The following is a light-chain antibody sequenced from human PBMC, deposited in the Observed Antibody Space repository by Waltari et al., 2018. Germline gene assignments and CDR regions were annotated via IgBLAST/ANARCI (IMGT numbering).Light chain of an antibody. CDR2: AAS. Sequence: DIQLTQSPSSLSASVGDRVTIICRSSHNIKNYLNWYQQKAGKAPKLLIYAASNLQGGVSSRLSGSGSGTEFTLSISHLQPEDFATYYCQQTFSTPPQMYTFGQGTKLDIK. CDR3: QQTFSTPPQMYT. J-gene: IGKJ2*01. CDR1: HNIKNY. V-gene: IGKV1-39*01.